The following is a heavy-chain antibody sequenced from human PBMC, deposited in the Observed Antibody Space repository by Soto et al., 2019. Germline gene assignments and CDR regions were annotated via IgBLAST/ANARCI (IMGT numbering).Heavy chain of an antibody. CDR2: IYWDDDK. Sequence: QITLKESGPTLVKPTQPLTLTCTFSGFSLSTSGVGVGWIRQPPGKALEWLALIYWDDDKRYSPSLKSRLTNTQGTSKNQVVLTMTNKVPVDAATYYCAHRRHGFYCSGGSCYSSVSWFDPWGQGTLVTVSS. V-gene: IGHV2-5*02. CDR1: GFSLSTSGVG. J-gene: IGHJ5*02. CDR3: AHRRHGFYCSGGSCYSSVSWFDP. D-gene: IGHD2-15*01.